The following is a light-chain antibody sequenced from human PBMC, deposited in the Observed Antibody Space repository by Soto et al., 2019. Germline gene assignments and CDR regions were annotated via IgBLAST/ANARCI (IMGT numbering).Light chain of an antibody. CDR2: GAT. V-gene: IGKV3-15*01. CDR3: QQHDSWPRT. CDR1: QSISSY. J-gene: IGKJ1*01. Sequence: MTQSPSSLSASVGDRVTITCRASQSISSYLAWYQQKPGQAPRLLIHGATTRATGVPAKVSGSGSGTEFTLTISSLQSEDFAVYYCQQHDSWPRTFGQGTKVDI.